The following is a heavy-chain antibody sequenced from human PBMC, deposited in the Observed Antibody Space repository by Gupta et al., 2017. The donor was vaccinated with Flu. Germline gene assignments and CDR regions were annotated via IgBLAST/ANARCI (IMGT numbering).Heavy chain of an antibody. D-gene: IGHD1-1*01. CDR2: GHT. CDR3: ARSSSTTYYYYMDL. J-gene: IGHJ6*03. V-gene: IGHV3-53*01. Sequence: GHTSYAESVQDRFTISRDNSKNTLYLQMNSLRAEDTAVYYCARSSSTTYYYYMDLWGVGTTVTVSS.